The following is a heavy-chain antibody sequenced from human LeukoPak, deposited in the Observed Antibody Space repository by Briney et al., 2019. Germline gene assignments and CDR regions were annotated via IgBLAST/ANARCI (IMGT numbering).Heavy chain of an antibody. J-gene: IGHJ4*01. Sequence: SETLSLTCAVSGGSIRSNNHYWGWIRQPPGKGLERIGNIYFNGNIAYNPSLQSRVTISVDTSKNQFSLRLSSVTAADTAIYYCARHAPVEPPARAFDFWGHGNLVVV. D-gene: IGHD2-2*01. CDR2: IYFNGNI. V-gene: IGHV4-39*01. CDR1: GGSIRSNNHY. CDR3: ARHAPVEPPARAFDF.